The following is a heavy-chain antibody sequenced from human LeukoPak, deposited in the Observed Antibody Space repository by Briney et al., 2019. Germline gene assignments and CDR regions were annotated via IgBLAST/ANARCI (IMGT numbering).Heavy chain of an antibody. D-gene: IGHD6-13*01. V-gene: IGHV1-69*13. J-gene: IGHJ6*02. CDR3: AREIAAAGHTTITNYYYGMDV. Sequence: ASVKVSCKASGGTFSSYAISWVRQAPGQGLEWMGGIIPIFGTANYAQKFQGRVTITADESTSTAYMELSSLRSEDTAVYYCAREIAAAGHTTITNYYYGMDVWGQGTTVTVSS. CDR2: IIPIFGTA. CDR1: GGTFSSYA.